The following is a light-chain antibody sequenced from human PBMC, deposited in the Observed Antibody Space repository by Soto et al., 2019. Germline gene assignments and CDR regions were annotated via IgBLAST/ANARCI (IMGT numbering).Light chain of an antibody. Sequence: HSALTQPDSVSGYPGQSITISCTGTSSDVGGYNYVSWYQHHPGKAPKLMIYEVSNRPSGVSNRFSGSKSGNTASLTISGLQAEDEAYYYCSSYTGSSTPVFGGGTKVTVL. J-gene: IGLJ3*02. CDR3: SSYTGSSTPV. CDR2: EVS. CDR1: SSDVGGYNY. V-gene: IGLV2-14*01.